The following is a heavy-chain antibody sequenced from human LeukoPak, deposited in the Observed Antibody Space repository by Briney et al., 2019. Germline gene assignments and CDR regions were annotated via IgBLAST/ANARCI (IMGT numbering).Heavy chain of an antibody. CDR2: VYYTGST. CDR3: ARIDGDLLDS. D-gene: IGHD4-17*01. CDR1: GGSFSTYY. Sequence: PSETLSLTCSVSGGSFSTYYWTWLRQPPGKGLEYIGYVYYTGSTNYNPSLQRRVAISIDTSKSQFSLKLRSVTAADTAVYFCARIDGDLLDSWGQGTLVAVSS. J-gene: IGHJ4*02. V-gene: IGHV4-59*08.